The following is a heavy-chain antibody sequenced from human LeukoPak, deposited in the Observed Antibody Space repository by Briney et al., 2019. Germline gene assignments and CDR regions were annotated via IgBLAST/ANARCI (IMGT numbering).Heavy chain of an antibody. CDR3: ARPSLSWYFDL. J-gene: IGHJ2*01. CDR1: GFTVSSNY. V-gene: IGHV3-66*02. Sequence: GGSLRLSCAASGFTVSSNYMSWVRQAPGKGLEWVSVIYSGGSTYYADSVKGRFTISRDSSKNTLYLQMNSLRTEDTAVYYCARPSLSWYFDLWGRGALVTVSS. CDR2: IYSGGST. D-gene: IGHD2-2*01.